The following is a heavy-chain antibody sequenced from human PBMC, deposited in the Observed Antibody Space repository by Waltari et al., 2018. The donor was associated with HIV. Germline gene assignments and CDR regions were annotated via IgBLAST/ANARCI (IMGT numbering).Heavy chain of an antibody. CDR2: IWYDGSNK. CDR3: ARDGGEVGAGHWYFDL. Sequence: QVQLVESGGGVVQPGRSLRLSCAASGFTFSSYGMHWVRQAPGKGLEWVAVIWYDGSNKYYADSVKGRFTISRDNSKNTLYLQMNSLRAEDTAVYYCARDGGEVGAGHWYFDLWGRGTLVTVSS. D-gene: IGHD1-26*01. CDR1: GFTFSSYG. J-gene: IGHJ2*01. V-gene: IGHV3-33*01.